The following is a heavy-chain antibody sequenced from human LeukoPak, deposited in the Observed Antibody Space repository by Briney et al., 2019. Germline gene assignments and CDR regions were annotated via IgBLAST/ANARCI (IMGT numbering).Heavy chain of an antibody. V-gene: IGHV3-30*04. CDR1: GFTFSSYA. D-gene: IGHD2-21*02. Sequence: GGSLRLSCAASGFTFSSYAMHWVRQAPGKGLEWVAVISYDGSNKYYADSVKGRFTISRDNSKNTLYLQMNSLRAEDTAVYYCARVPCGGDCPYYFDYWGQGTLVTVSS. CDR2: ISYDGSNK. J-gene: IGHJ4*02. CDR3: ARVPCGGDCPYYFDY.